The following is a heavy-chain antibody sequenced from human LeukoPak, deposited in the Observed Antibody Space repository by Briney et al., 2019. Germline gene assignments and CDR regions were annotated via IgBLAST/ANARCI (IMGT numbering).Heavy chain of an antibody. D-gene: IGHD5-24*01. J-gene: IGHJ4*02. CDR2: IYTTGRT. Sequence: PGGSLRLSCTVSGFTVSSNSMSWVRQAPGKGLEWVSFIYTTGRTHDSDSVKGRFTISRDSSKNTLYLQMNNLRAEDTAVYFCGRDDADVKNYGIQYWGQGTLVTVSS. CDR1: GFTVSSNS. CDR3: GRDDADVKNYGIQY. V-gene: IGHV3-53*01.